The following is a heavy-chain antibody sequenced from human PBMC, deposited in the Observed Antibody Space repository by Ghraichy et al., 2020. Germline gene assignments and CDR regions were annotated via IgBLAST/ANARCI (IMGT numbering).Heavy chain of an antibody. Sequence: GGSLRLSCAASGFTFSSYWMSWVRQAPGKGLEWVANIKQDGSEKYYVDSVKGRFTISGDNAKNSLYLQMNSLRAEDTAVYYCASARGDYGDYYFDYWGQGTLVTVSS. CDR3: ASARGDYGDYYFDY. J-gene: IGHJ4*02. CDR1: GFTFSSYW. V-gene: IGHV3-7*03. D-gene: IGHD4-17*01. CDR2: IKQDGSEK.